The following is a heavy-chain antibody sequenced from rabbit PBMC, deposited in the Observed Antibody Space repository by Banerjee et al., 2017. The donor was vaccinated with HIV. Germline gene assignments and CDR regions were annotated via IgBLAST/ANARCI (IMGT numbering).Heavy chain of an antibody. J-gene: IGHJ4*01. CDR3: WRRASYGGYAYGSL. CDR2: IYAGSTDNT. D-gene: IGHD6-1*01. CDR1: GIDLSSYDY. Sequence: QQQLEESGGGLVKPGGTLTLTCKASGIDLSSYDYMCWVRQAPGKGLEWIACIYAGSTDNTYSASWAKGRFTVSKTSSTTVTLQMTSLTAADTATYFCWRRASYGGYAYGSLWGPGTLVTVS. V-gene: IGHV1S45*01.